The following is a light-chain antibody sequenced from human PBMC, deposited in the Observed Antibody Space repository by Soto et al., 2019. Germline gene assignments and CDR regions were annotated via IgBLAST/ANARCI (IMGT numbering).Light chain of an antibody. Sequence: DLQMTQSPSSLSASVGDRVTITCRASQGISNYLAWYQQKPGKVPKLLIYAASTLQLGIPSRFSGSGSVTDFTLTISSLQPEDVATYYCQKHNSAPFTFGPGTKVDIK. J-gene: IGKJ3*01. CDR3: QKHNSAPFT. CDR2: AAS. V-gene: IGKV1-27*01. CDR1: QGISNY.